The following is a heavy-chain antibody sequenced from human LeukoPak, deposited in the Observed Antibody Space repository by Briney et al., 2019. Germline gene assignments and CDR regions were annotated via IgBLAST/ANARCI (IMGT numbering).Heavy chain of an antibody. J-gene: IGHJ4*02. CDR3: ARGDNWNSHDY. CDR1: GFTFSSYA. Sequence: GGSLRLSCAASGFTFSSYAMSWIRQAPGKGLEWVSYISSSGSTIYYADSVKGRFTISRDNAKNSLYLQMNSLRAEDTAVYYCARGDNWNSHDYWGQGTLVTVSS. CDR2: ISSSGSTI. D-gene: IGHD1-1*01. V-gene: IGHV3-11*01.